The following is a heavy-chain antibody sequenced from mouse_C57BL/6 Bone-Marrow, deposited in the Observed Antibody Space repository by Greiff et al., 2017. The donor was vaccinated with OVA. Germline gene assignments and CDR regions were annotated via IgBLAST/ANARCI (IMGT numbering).Heavy chain of an antibody. Sequence: QVQLKQSGPGLVAPSQSLSITCTVSGFSLTSYGVHWVRQPPGKGLEWLVVIWSDGSTTYNSALKSRLSISKDNSKSQVFLKMNSLQTDDTAMYYCARHEDSNFWFAYWGQGTLVTVSA. CDR3: ARHEDSNFWFAY. J-gene: IGHJ3*01. CDR1: GFSLTSYG. V-gene: IGHV2-6-1*01. D-gene: IGHD2-5*01. CDR2: IWSDGST.